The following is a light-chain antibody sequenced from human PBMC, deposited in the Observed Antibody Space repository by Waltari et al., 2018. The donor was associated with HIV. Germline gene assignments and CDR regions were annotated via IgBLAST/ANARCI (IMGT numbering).Light chain of an antibody. V-gene: IGLV3-1*01. Sequence: SYELTQPPSVSVSPGPPARITCSGDKLGAKYACWYQPKPGQSPVLVIDQDSKRPSGIPERFSGSNSGNTATLTISGTQAMDEADYYCQAWDSSTAVFGGGSKLTVL. CDR1: KLGAKY. J-gene: IGLJ2*01. CDR3: QAWDSSTAV. CDR2: QDS.